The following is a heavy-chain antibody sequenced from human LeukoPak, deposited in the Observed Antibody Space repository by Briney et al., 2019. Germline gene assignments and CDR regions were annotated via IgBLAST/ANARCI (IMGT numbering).Heavy chain of an antibody. CDR2: IYYSGST. V-gene: IGHV4-39*01. Sequence: PSETLSLTCTVSGGSISSSSYYWGWIRQPPGKGLEWIGSIYYSGSTYYNPSLKSRVTISVDTSKNQFSLKLSSVTAADTAVYYCARQVGDILTGYPLLDYWGQGTLVTVSS. CDR1: GGSISSSSYY. D-gene: IGHD3-9*01. CDR3: ARQVGDILTGYPLLDY. J-gene: IGHJ4*02.